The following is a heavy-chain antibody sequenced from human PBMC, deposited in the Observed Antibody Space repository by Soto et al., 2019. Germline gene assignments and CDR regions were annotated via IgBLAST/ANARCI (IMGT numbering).Heavy chain of an antibody. J-gene: IGHJ4*03. CDR2: LKRNSDGGTR. V-gene: IGHV3-15*01. CDR3: SAAPGYFDY. CDR1: GLTFSKTW. Sequence: GSLTLSCAASGLTFSKTWLSWVRKTPGKGREGVGCLKRNSDGGTRGYAAPVKGRFTISRDDSKNMLYLQMNSLRAEDIDVYYCSAAPGYFDYWGQGTRGTVSS.